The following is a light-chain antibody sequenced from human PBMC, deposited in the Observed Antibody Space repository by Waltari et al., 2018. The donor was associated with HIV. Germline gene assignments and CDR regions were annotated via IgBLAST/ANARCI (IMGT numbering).Light chain of an antibody. J-gene: IGLJ2*01. V-gene: IGLV3-1*01. CDR3: QAWDGGTGVL. CDR1: KLGAKY. Sequence: SYELTQPPSLSVSPGQTATITCSGDKLGAKYVCWYQQKPGQSPVMVLYKDSRRPSGIPERFSGTNSGNTATLTISGTQARDEADYYCQAWDGGTGVLFGGGTKLTVL. CDR2: KDS.